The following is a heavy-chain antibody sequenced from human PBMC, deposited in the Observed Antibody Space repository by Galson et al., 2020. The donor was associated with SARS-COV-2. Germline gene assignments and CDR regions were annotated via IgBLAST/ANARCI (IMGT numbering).Heavy chain of an antibody. V-gene: IGHV4-4*07. CDR3: ARGRQGVVPSPVLGLGPFYSYFYMDV. CDR1: GGSISSYY. J-gene: IGHJ6*03. Sequence: SETLSLTCTVSGGSISSYYWSWIRQPAGKGLEWIGRIYTSGSTNYNPSLKSRVTLSVDATTNQFSLKLTSMSAADTGLYFCARGRQGVVPSPVLGLGPFYSYFYMDVWGKGTTVTVSS. CDR2: IYTSGST. D-gene: IGHD3-16*01.